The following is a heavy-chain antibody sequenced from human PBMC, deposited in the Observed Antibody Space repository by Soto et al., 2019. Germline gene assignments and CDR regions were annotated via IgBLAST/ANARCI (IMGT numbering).Heavy chain of an antibody. Sequence: QLQLQESGPGLVKPSETLSLTCTVSGGSISSSSYYWGWIRQPPGKGLEWIGRIYYSGSTYHNPSLKSRVTISVDTSKNQFSLRLSSVTAADTAVYFCASLPGVGTTARDYWGQGTLVTVSS. D-gene: IGHD1-26*01. CDR2: IYYSGST. V-gene: IGHV4-39*01. CDR3: ASLPGVGTTARDY. CDR1: GGSISSSSYY. J-gene: IGHJ4*02.